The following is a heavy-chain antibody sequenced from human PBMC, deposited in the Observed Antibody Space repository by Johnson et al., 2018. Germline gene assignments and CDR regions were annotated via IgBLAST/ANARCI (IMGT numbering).Heavy chain of an antibody. V-gene: IGHV3-48*01. Sequence: VQLVQSGGGLVRPGRSLRLSCVASAFTFSTYSMNWVRQAPGKRREWLSYISSSSSSIYYADSVKGRFTISRDNAKNSLYLPMNSLRAEDTAVYYCARAGRSRGWHDDALDIWGQGTMVTVSS. CDR3: ARAGRSRGWHDDALDI. CDR2: ISSSSSSI. J-gene: IGHJ3*02. D-gene: IGHD6-19*01. CDR1: AFTFSTYS.